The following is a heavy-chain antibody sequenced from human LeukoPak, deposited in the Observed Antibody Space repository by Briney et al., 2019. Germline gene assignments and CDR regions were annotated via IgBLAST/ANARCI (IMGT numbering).Heavy chain of an antibody. Sequence: GGSLRLSCAASGFTFSSSGMTWVRQAPGKGLEWVSTITGSVVNTYYADSVKGRFTISRDNSKNTLYLQMNSLRAEDTAVYYCARDSMYYYGSGSSKGNYWGQGTLVTVSS. D-gene: IGHD3-10*01. CDR3: ARDSMYYYGSGSSKGNY. CDR1: GFTFSSSG. V-gene: IGHV3-23*01. CDR2: ITGSVVNT. J-gene: IGHJ4*02.